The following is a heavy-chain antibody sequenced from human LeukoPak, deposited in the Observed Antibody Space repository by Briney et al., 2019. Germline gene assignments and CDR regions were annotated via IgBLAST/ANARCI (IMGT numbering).Heavy chain of an antibody. V-gene: IGHV3-66*01. CDR1: GFTLSSNY. J-gene: IGHJ4*02. D-gene: IGHD6-13*01. CDR3: ARGSGYSSSWSDFDY. CDR2: IYSGGGT. Sequence: GGSLRLSCAASGFTLSSNYMTWVRQAPGKGLEWVSVIYSGGGTFYADSVKARFTISRDNSKNTLYLQMNSLRADDTAVYYCARGSGYSSSWSDFDYWGQGTLVTVSS.